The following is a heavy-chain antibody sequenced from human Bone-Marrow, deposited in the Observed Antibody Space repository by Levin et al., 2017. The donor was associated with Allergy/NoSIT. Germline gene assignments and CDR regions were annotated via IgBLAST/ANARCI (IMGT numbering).Heavy chain of an antibody. CDR2: INWSSDRI. J-gene: IGHJ4*02. D-gene: IGHD4-17*01. CDR3: AKDIDGDYVLSCFDF. CDR1: GFNFDDFA. V-gene: IGHV3-9*01. Sequence: PGGSLRLSCEGSGFNFDDFAMHWVRQVPGKGLEWVSGINWSSDRIGYADSVKGRFTISRDNAKKSLYLQMNNLGPEDTAFYYCAKDIDGDYVLSCFDFWGQGTLVTVSS.